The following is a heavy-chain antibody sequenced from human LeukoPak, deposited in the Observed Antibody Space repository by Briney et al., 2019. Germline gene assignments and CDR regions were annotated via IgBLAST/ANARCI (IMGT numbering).Heavy chain of an antibody. Sequence: GGSLRLSCAASGFTFSDYYMSWIRQAPGKGLEWVAYISSSSSYTNYADSVKGRFTISRDNAKTSLYLQMNSLRAEDPAVYYCARARYCSGGSCRGRINWFDPWGQGTLVTVSS. CDR2: ISSSSSYT. CDR3: ARARYCSGGSCRGRINWFDP. D-gene: IGHD2-15*01. J-gene: IGHJ5*02. CDR1: GFTFSDYY. V-gene: IGHV3-11*06.